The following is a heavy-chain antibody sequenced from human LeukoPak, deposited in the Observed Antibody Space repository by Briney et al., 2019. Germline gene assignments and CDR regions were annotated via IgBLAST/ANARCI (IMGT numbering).Heavy chain of an antibody. CDR1: GYTFTVYY. Sequence: ASVKVSCKASGYTFTVYYFHWVRQAPGQGLELMGWINPDSGGTNYAQKFQGRVTMTRDTSISTAYMELSRLRSDDTAVYYCARGYSYDDYWGQGTLVTVSS. D-gene: IGHD5-18*01. J-gene: IGHJ4*02. CDR2: INPDSGGT. CDR3: ARGYSYDDY. V-gene: IGHV1-2*02.